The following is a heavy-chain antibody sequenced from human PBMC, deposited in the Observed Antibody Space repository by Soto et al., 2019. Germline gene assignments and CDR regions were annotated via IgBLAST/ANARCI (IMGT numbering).Heavy chain of an antibody. CDR3: ARGLGLGDC. Sequence: QVQLVQSGAEVKKPGASVKVSCKASGYTFSSYYIHWVRQAPGQGLEWIGIINPNGGSTNYEQNFKGRPTVTMDTATATVYMDQSALTSDDTAMYYCARGLGLGDCGGQGTLVTVSS. D-gene: IGHD3-9*01. CDR2: INPNGGST. J-gene: IGHJ4*02. CDR1: GYTFSSYY. V-gene: IGHV1-46*01.